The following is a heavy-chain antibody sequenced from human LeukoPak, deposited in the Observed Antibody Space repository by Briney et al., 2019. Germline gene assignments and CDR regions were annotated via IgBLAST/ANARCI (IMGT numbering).Heavy chain of an antibody. J-gene: IGHJ4*02. CDR1: GYTFTGYY. CDR2: ISAYNGNT. V-gene: IGHV1-18*04. D-gene: IGHD2-2*01. Sequence: ASVKVSCKASGYTFTGYYMHWVRQAPGQGLEWMGWISAYNGNTNYAQKLQGRVTMTTDTSTSTAYMELRSLRSDDTAVYYCARGPTAKYCSSTSCYYFDYWGQGTLVTVSS. CDR3: ARGPTAKYCSSTSCYYFDY.